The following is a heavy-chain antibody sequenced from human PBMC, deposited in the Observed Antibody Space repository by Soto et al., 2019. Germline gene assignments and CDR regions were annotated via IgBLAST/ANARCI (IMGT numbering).Heavy chain of an antibody. Sequence: GGSLRLSCAASGYTFSNYWMSWVRQAPGKGLEWVADIKQDGSEKYYVDSVKGRFTISRDNTKNSLYLQMNTLRVEDTAVYYCARNYRGFDYWGQGTLVTVSS. J-gene: IGHJ4*02. D-gene: IGHD3-10*01. CDR2: IKQDGSEK. CDR1: GYTFSNYW. CDR3: ARNYRGFDY. V-gene: IGHV3-7*01.